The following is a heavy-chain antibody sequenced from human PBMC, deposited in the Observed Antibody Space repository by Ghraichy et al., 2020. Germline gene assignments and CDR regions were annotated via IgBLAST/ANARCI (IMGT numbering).Heavy chain of an antibody. CDR2: ISGSGGST. V-gene: IGHV3-23*01. CDR1: GFTFSSYA. Sequence: GGSLRLSCAASGFTFSSYAMSWVRQAPGKGLEWVSAISGSGGSTYYADSVKGRFTISRDNSKNTLYLQMNSLRAEDTAVYYCAKDIESWFSNYYDSSGYWEPFDYWGQGTLVTVSS. J-gene: IGHJ4*02. D-gene: IGHD3-22*01. CDR3: AKDIESWFSNYYDSSGYWEPFDY.